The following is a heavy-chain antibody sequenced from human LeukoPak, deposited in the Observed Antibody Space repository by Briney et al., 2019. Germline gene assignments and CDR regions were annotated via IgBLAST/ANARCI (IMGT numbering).Heavy chain of an antibody. CDR2: IYYSGST. V-gene: IGHV4-59*12. CDR1: GGSISSYY. D-gene: IGHD1-26*01. CDR3: ASAYSGSFLQAFDI. Sequence: PSETLSLTCTVSGGSISSYYWSWIRQPPGKGLEWIGYIYYSGSTNYNPSLKSRVTISVDTSKNQFSLKLSSVTAADTAVYYCASAYSGSFLQAFDIWGQGTMVTVSS. J-gene: IGHJ3*02.